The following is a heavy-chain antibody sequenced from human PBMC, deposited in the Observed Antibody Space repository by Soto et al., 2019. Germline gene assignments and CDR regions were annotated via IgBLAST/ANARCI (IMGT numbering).Heavy chain of an antibody. CDR2: ISAYNGNT. CDR3: AREGPAPYYYYGMDV. V-gene: IGHV1-18*01. J-gene: IGHJ6*02. CDR1: GYSFTTYG. Sequence: QVQLVQSGGEVKKHGASVKVSCKTSGYSFTTYGISWVRQAPGQGLEWTGWISAYNGNTNYAQKLQGRVTMTTDTPTSTAYMELRSLRSDDTAVYYCAREGPAPYYYYGMDVWGQGSTVTVSS.